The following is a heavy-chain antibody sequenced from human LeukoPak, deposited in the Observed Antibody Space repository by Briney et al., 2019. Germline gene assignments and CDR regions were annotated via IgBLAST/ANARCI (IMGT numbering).Heavy chain of an antibody. CDR3: ARGLMTYYYDSSGYNFDY. D-gene: IGHD3-22*01. J-gene: IGHJ4*02. Sequence: ASVKVSCRASGYTFTSYDINWVRQATGQELEWMGWMNPNSGNTGYAQKFQGRVTMTRNTSISTAYMELSSLRSEDTAVYYCARGLMTYYYDSSGYNFDYWGQGTLVTVSS. CDR2: MNPNSGNT. V-gene: IGHV1-8*01. CDR1: GYTFTSYD.